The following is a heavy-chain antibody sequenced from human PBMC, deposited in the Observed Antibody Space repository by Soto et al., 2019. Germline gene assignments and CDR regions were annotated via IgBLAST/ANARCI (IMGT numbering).Heavy chain of an antibody. D-gene: IGHD6-6*01. CDR1: GYTFTSYD. J-gene: IGHJ3*02. Sequence: GASVKVSCKASGYTFTSYDINWVRQATGQGLEWMGWMNPNSGNTGYAQKFQGRVTMTRNTSISTAYMELSSLRSEDTAVYYCGTVPSRTNAFDIWGQGTMVTVSS. CDR3: GTVPSRTNAFDI. V-gene: IGHV1-8*01. CDR2: MNPNSGNT.